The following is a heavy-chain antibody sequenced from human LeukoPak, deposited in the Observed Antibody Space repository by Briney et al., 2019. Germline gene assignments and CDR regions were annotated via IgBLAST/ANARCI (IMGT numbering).Heavy chain of an antibody. Sequence: SETLSLTCTVSGGSISSYYWSLIRLPPGKGLEWIGYIYYSGSTNYNPSLKSRVTISVETSKNQFSLKLSSVTAADTAVYYCARLSSSGYYSLDYWGQGTLVTVSS. V-gene: IGHV4-59*08. J-gene: IGHJ4*02. CDR3: ARLSSSGYYSLDY. CDR1: GGSISSYY. CDR2: IYYSGST. D-gene: IGHD3-22*01.